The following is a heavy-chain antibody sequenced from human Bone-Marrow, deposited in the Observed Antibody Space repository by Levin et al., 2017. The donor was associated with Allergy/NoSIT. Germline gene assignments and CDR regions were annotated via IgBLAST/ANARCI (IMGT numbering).Heavy chain of an antibody. D-gene: IGHD3-10*01. CDR2: IYRSGNT. CDR3: ARGVGDSASYSDAFDI. V-gene: IGHV4-4*02. J-gene: IGHJ3*02. CDR1: GGSISSSSW. Sequence: SETLSLTCAVSGGSISSSSWWSWVRQPPGKGLEWIGDIYRSGNTHYSPSLKSRVTISVDKSKNHFSLKLSSVTAADTAVYYCARGVGDSASYSDAFDIWGQGTMVTVSS.